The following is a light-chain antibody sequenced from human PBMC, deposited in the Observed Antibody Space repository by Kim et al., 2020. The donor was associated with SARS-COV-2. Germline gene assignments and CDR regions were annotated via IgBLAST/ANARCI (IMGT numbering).Light chain of an antibody. J-gene: IGLJ2*01. CDR1: ILRRFY. CDR2: GKN. V-gene: IGLV3-19*01. Sequence: SLALGQTVRITSQVDILRRFYASVYQQKPGQAPVLVFYGKNNRPSGIPDRFSGSSSRDTASLIISGSQAEDEADYYCNSRDNSGNRFGGGTKLTVL. CDR3: NSRDNSGNR.